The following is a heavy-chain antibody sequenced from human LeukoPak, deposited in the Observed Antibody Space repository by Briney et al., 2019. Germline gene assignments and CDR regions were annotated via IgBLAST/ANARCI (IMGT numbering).Heavy chain of an antibody. CDR1: GGSISGYY. Sequence: SETLSLTCTVSGGSISGYYWSWIRQPPGKGLEWIGYIYYSGSTNYNPSLKSRVTISVDTSKNQFSLKLSSVTAADTAVYYCARDRKNAFDIWGQGTMVTVSS. CDR2: IYYSGST. D-gene: IGHD1-14*01. V-gene: IGHV4-59*01. J-gene: IGHJ3*02. CDR3: ARDRKNAFDI.